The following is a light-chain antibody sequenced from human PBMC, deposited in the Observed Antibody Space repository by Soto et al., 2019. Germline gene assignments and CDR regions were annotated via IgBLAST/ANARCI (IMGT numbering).Light chain of an antibody. CDR2: GAS. V-gene: IGKV1-39*01. J-gene: IGKJ5*01. CDR3: QQGYSTTPIT. CDR1: QSIKNY. Sequence: DIQMTQSPSSLSAAIGDRVTITCRASQSIKNYLNWYQHKPGAAPKLLIFGASNLESGVPSRFSGGGSGTEFTLSISSLQPEDFATYYCQQGYSTTPITFGQGTRLEIK.